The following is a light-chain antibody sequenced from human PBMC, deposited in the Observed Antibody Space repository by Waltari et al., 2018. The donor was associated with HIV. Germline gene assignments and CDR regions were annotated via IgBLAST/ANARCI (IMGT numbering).Light chain of an antibody. CDR2: SAS. V-gene: IGKV3-20*01. Sequence: EIVLTQSPDTLSLSPGERATLSCRASQSVNSNFLAWYQQKPGQAPRLLIYSASSRATHIPDRFSGSVSGADFTLTIARLETEDFAVYYCQQYGSSPRTFGQGTKVELK. J-gene: IGKJ1*01. CDR3: QQYGSSPRT. CDR1: QSVNSNF.